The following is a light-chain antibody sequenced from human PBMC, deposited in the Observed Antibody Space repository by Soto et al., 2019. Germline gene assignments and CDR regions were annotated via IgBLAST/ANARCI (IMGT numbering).Light chain of an antibody. CDR2: GAS. CDR1: QSVSSN. J-gene: IGKJ5*01. V-gene: IGKV3-15*01. Sequence: EIVMTQSPATLSVSPGERATLSCRASQSVSSNLAWYQQKPGQAPRLLIYGASTTATDVPPRFSGSGSGTEFTLTISNLQSEDFAVYYCQQYNDWPRTFGQGTRLEIK. CDR3: QQYNDWPRT.